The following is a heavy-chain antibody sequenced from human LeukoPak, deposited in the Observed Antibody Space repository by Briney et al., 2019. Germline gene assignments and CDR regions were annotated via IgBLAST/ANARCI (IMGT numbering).Heavy chain of an antibody. CDR2: IYYSGST. V-gene: IGHV4-39*01. Sequence: LETLSLTCNVSGGSLRSTSYYWGWIRQPPGKGMEWIGRIYYSGSTYYNPPLKSRVTKSVDTSKNQFSLKLSSVTAADTAVYYCASLMTEYCSSTSCYGGDYWGQGTLVTVSS. D-gene: IGHD2-2*01. CDR1: GGSLRSTSYY. J-gene: IGHJ4*02. CDR3: ASLMTEYCSSTSCYGGDY.